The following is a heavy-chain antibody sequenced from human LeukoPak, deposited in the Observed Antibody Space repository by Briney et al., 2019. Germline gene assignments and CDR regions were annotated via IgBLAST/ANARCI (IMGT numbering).Heavy chain of an antibody. D-gene: IGHD5-12*01. CDR1: GYTFTGYY. J-gene: IGHJ4*02. Sequence: ASVEVSCKASGYTFTGYYMHWVRQAPGQGLEWMGRINPNSGGTNYAQKFQGRVTMTRDTSISTAYMELSRLRSDDTAVYYCARVDAIVATTPDYWGQGTLVTVSS. V-gene: IGHV1-2*06. CDR3: ARVDAIVATTPDY. CDR2: INPNSGGT.